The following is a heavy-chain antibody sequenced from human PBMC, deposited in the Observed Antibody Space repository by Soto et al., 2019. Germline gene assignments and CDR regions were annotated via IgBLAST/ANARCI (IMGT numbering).Heavy chain of an antibody. J-gene: IGHJ4*02. V-gene: IGHV1-69*01. Sequence: GQGLEWMGGIIPIFGTANYAQKFQGRVTITADESTSTAYMELSSLRSEDTAVYYCARGGRPSRSYPYFDYWGQGTLVTVSS. CDR3: ARGGRPSRSYPYFDY. CDR2: IIPIFGTA. D-gene: IGHD3-10*01.